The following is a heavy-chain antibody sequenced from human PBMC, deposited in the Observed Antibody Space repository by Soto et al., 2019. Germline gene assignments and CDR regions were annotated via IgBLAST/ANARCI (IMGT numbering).Heavy chain of an antibody. CDR2: IHFSGSI. CDR1: DGSVSSGIYY. Sequence: QVQLQESGPGLVKPSETLSLICSVSDGSVSSGIYYWSWIRQPPGKGLEWIGYIHFSGSITYNPSLKSRVNMSLDTSKNQLSLKLSSVTAADTAVYYCGRGGDAYKMGRDWGQGTLVTVSS. V-gene: IGHV4-61*01. CDR3: GRGGDAYKMGRD. D-gene: IGHD3-10*01. J-gene: IGHJ1*01.